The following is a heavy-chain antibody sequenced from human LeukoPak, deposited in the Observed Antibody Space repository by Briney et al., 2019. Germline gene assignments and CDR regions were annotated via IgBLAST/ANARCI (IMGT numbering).Heavy chain of an antibody. Sequence: GGSLRLSCAASGFTFTDYYMTWIRQAPGKGLECVSYISTSASILQYADSVTGRFTISRDNAKKAMYLQLNSLRVEDTAVYYCARNLRLCSGYDSCYYYMDVWGKGTTVTVSS. V-gene: IGHV3-11*01. J-gene: IGHJ6*03. CDR3: ARNLRLCSGYDSCYYYMDV. D-gene: IGHD5-12*01. CDR1: GFTFTDYY. CDR2: ISTSASIL.